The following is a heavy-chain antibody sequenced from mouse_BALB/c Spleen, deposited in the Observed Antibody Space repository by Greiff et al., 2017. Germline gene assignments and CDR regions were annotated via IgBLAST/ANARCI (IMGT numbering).Heavy chain of an antibody. CDR2: INSNGGST. D-gene: IGHD2-4*01. V-gene: IGHV5-6-3*01. CDR3: AREDYRGAMDY. J-gene: IGHJ4*01. CDR1: GFTFSSYG. Sequence: EVKVVESGGGLVQPGGSLKLSCAASGFTFSSYGMSWVRQTPDKRLELVATINSNGGSTYYPDSVKGRFTISRDNAKNTLYLQMSSLKSEDTAMYYCAREDYRGAMDYWGQGTSVTVSS.